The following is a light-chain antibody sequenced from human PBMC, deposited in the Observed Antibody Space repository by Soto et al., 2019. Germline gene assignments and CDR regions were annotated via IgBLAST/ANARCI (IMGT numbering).Light chain of an antibody. V-gene: IGLV2-8*01. J-gene: IGLJ3*02. CDR3: SSYAGSRGV. Sequence: QSALTQPPSASGSPGQSVTICCTGTSSDVGGYNYVSRYQQYPGKAPKLMIYEVTKRPSGVPDRFSGSKSGNMASLTVSGLQAEDEADYYCSSYAGSRGVFGGGTKLTVL. CDR2: EVT. CDR1: SSDVGGYNY.